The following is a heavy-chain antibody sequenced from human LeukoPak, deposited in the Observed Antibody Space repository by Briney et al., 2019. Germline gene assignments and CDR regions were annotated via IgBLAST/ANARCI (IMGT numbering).Heavy chain of an antibody. D-gene: IGHD4-23*01. J-gene: IGHJ4*02. CDR2: ISYDGSNK. Sequence: GGSLRLSCAAAGFTFSSYGMHWVRQAPGKGLEWVAVISYDGSNKYYADSVKGRFTISRDNSKNTLYLQMNSLRAEGTAAYYCAKTHDYGGNDYWGQGTLVTVSS. CDR3: AKTHDYGGNDY. CDR1: GFTFSSYG. V-gene: IGHV3-30*18.